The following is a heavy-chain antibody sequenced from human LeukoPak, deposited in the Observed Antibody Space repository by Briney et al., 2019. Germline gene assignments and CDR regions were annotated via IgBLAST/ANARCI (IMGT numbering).Heavy chain of an antibody. CDR3: ARADVDTAMVDY. V-gene: IGHV4-30-4*08. J-gene: IGHJ4*02. D-gene: IGHD5-18*01. CDR1: GGSISSGDYY. Sequence: PSETLSLTCTVSGGSISSGDYYWSWIRQPPGKGLEWIGYIYYSGSTYYNPSLKSRVTISVDTSKNQFSLKLSSVTAADTAVYYCARADVDTAMVDYWGQGILVTVSS. CDR2: IYYSGST.